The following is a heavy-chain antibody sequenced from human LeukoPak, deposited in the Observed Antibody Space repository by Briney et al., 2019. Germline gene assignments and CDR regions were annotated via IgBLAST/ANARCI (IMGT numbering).Heavy chain of an antibody. CDR2: FSGGSGYT. V-gene: IGHV3-21*01. CDR1: GFTFSGYA. CDR3: ARADAASGRWADFDF. D-gene: IGHD6-13*01. J-gene: IGHJ4*02. Sequence: GGSLRLSCAASGFTFSGYAMNWVRQAPGKGLEWVSSFSGGSGYTYYADSVKGRFTISRDNAKSSPYLEMNSLRAEDTGVYYCARADAASGRWADFDFWGQGTLVTVSS.